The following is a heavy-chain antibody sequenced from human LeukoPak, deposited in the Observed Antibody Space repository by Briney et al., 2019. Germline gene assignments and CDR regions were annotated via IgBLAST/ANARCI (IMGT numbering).Heavy chain of an antibody. CDR2: INSDGGST. CDR3: ARQYSYDSSGYYPWDY. D-gene: IGHD3-22*01. Sequence: GGSLRLSCVASGFTFSSYWMHWVRQAPGKGLVWVSRINSDGGSTTYADSVKGRFTISRDNAENTLYLQMNSLRAEDTAMYYCARQYSYDSSGYYPWDYWGQGTLVTVSS. V-gene: IGHV3-74*01. J-gene: IGHJ4*02. CDR1: GFTFSSYW.